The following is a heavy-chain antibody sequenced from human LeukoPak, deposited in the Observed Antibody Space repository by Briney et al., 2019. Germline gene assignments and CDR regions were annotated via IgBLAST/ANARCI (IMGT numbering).Heavy chain of an antibody. CDR3: AREQTRGGDLHY. CDR2: IGPSGSNI. CDR1: GFTFINYG. D-gene: IGHD2-21*02. J-gene: IGHJ4*02. Sequence: GGSLRLSCAASGFTFINYGMNWVRQAPGKGLEWVSYIGPSGSNIYYADSVKGRFTISRDNAKDSLYLQMNSLRVEDTAVYYCAREQTRGGDLHYWGQGALVTVSS. V-gene: IGHV3-48*01.